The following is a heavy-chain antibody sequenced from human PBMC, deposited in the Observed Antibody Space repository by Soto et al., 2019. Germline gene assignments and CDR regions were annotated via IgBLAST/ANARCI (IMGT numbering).Heavy chain of an antibody. CDR1: GFTFSSYG. D-gene: IGHD4-17*01. CDR3: AKDATTVTTSYYFDY. J-gene: IGHJ4*02. Sequence: GSLRLSCAASGFTFSSYGMHWVRQAPGKGLEWVAVISYDGSNKYYADSVKGRFTISRDNSKNTLYLQMNSLRAEDTAVYYCAKDATTVTTSYYFDYWGQGTLVTVSS. CDR2: ISYDGSNK. V-gene: IGHV3-30*18.